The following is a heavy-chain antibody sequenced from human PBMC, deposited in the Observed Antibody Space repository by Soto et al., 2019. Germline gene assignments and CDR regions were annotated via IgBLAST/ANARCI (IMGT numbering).Heavy chain of an antibody. V-gene: IGHV4-39*01. CDR3: ARTPSIIGWGASDY. CDR2: VKCGGST. CDR1: GGSISSGAYC. D-gene: IGHD6-19*01. J-gene: IGHJ4*02. Sequence: SETLSLTCTVSGGSISSGAYCWGWIRQPPGKGLEWIGTVKCGGSTHYNPSLKSRVTISVDTSKNQFSLKVSSVTAADTAVYYCARTPSIIGWGASDYWGQGTLVTVSS.